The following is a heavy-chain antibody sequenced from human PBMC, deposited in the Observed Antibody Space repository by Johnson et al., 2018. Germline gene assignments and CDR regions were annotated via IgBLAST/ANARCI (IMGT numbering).Heavy chain of an antibody. Sequence: QVQLVQSGGGVVQPGRSLRLSCAASGFTFSSYGMHWVRQAPGKGLEWVAVIWYVGSKEYYGDSVKGRFTISRDNSKNTLYLQMNSLRVEDTAVYYCARDPWQNGRMDVWGQGTTVTVS. V-gene: IGHV3-33*01. CDR2: IWYVGSKE. D-gene: IGHD2-8*01. J-gene: IGHJ6*02. CDR3: ARDPWQNGRMDV. CDR1: GFTFSSYG.